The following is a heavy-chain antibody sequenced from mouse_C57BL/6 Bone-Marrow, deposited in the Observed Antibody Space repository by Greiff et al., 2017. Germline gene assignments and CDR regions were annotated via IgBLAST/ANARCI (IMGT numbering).Heavy chain of an antibody. V-gene: IGHV1-64*01. Sequence: QVQLQQSGAELARPGASVKMSCKASGYTFTSYWMHWVKQRPGQGLEWIGMIHPNSGSTNYNEKFKSKATLTVDKSSSTAYMQLSSLTSEDSAVYYCARSGLNYFDDWGQGTTLTVSS. D-gene: IGHD3-1*01. CDR2: IHPNSGST. J-gene: IGHJ2*01. CDR3: ARSGLNYFDD. CDR1: GYTFTSYW.